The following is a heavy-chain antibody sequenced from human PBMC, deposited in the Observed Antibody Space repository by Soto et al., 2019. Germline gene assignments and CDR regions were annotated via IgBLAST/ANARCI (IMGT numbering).Heavy chain of an antibody. CDR1: GFTFSSYG. V-gene: IGHV3-30*03. D-gene: IGHD5-18*01. J-gene: IGHJ4*02. CDR2: ISYDGSNK. CDR3: ARNAPGYSYGSDY. Sequence: QVQLVESGGGVVQPGRSLRLSCAASGFTFSSYGMHWVRQAPGKGLEWVAVISYDGSNKYYADSVKGRFTISRDNSKNTLHLQMNSLRAEDTAVYYCARNAPGYSYGSDYWGQGTLVTVSS.